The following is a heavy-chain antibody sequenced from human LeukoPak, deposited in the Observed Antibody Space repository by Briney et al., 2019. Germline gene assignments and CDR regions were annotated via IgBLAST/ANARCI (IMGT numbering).Heavy chain of an antibody. CDR2: INPSGGST. CDR1: GYTFTSYG. D-gene: IGHD1-26*01. J-gene: IGHJ4*02. V-gene: IGHV1-46*01. Sequence: ASVKVSCKASGYTFTSYGISWVRQAPEQGLEWMGIINPSGGSTSYAQKFQGRVTMTRDMSTSTVYMELSSLRSEDTAVYYCARGGIVGATWDFPDYWGQGTLVTVSS. CDR3: ARGGIVGATWDFPDY.